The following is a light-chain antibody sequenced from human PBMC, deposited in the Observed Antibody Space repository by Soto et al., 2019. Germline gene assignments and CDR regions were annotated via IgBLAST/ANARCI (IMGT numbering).Light chain of an antibody. CDR3: GSYTSTYVRI. Sequence: QSALTQPASVSGSPGQSITISCTGTSSDVGRYNYVSWYQQYPGRAPKLIIYEVTNRPSGVSDRFSGSKSGNVASLTISGLQAADEADYYCGSYTSTYVRIFXTGTKVTVL. CDR2: EVT. CDR1: SSDVGRYNY. J-gene: IGLJ1*01. V-gene: IGLV2-14*01.